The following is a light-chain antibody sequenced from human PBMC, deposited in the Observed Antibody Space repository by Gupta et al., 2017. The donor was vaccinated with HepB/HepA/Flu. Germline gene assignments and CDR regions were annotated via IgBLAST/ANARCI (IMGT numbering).Light chain of an antibody. V-gene: IGLV8-61*01. CDR1: SGSVSTTYY. J-gene: IGLJ3*02. CDR3: VLYMGSDSWV. CDR2: NTN. Sequence: QTVVTQEPSFSVAPGGTVTPTCGLSSGSVSTTYYPSWYQQTPGQAPRTLIYNTNTRSFGVPDRFSGSILVNRAALTITGAQADDESDYYCVLYMGSDSWVFGGGTKLTVL.